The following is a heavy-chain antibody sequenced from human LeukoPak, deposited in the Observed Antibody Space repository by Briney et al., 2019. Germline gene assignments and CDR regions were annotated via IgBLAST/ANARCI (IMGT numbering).Heavy chain of an antibody. Sequence: PGRSLRLACAASGFTFDDYAMHWVRQAPGKGLEWVSGISWNSGSIGYADSVKGRFTISRDNAKNSLYLQMNSLRAEDTALYYCAKGPIAARPSYFDYWGQGTLVIVSS. CDR1: GFTFDDYA. CDR3: AKGPIAARPSYFDY. V-gene: IGHV3-9*01. J-gene: IGHJ4*02. CDR2: ISWNSGSI. D-gene: IGHD6-6*01.